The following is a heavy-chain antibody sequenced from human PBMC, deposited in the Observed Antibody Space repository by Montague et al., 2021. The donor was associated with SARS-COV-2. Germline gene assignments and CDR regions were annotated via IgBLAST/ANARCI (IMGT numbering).Heavy chain of an antibody. D-gene: IGHD3-10*01. CDR1: GGSISSYY. CDR3: ARASITMVRGVTRWYFDL. CDR2: IYYSGST. Sequence: SETLSLTCTVSGGSISSYYWSWTRQPPGKGLEWIGYIYYSGSTNYNPSLKSRVTISVDTSKNQFSLKLSSVTAADTAVYYCARASITMVRGVTRWYFDLRGRGTLVTVSS. V-gene: IGHV4-59*13. J-gene: IGHJ2*01.